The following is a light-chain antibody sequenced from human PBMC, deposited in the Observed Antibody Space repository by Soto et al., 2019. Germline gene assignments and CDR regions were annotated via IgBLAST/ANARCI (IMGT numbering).Light chain of an antibody. J-gene: IGLJ3*02. Sequence: QSALTQPASVSGSPGQSIAISCTGTSSDGGGYNYVSWYQQHPDKAPKLMIYEVSNRPSGVSNRFSGSKSGNTASLTISGLQAEDEADYYCTSYTTSSTHWVFGGGPKLTVL. CDR1: SSDGGGYNY. V-gene: IGLV2-14*01. CDR2: EVS. CDR3: TSYTTSSTHWV.